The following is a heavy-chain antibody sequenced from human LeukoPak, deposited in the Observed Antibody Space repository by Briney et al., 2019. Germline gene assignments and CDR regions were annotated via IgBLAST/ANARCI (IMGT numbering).Heavy chain of an antibody. Sequence: SGPTLVKPTQTLTLTCTFSGFSLSTSGEGVGWIRQPPGKAVEWLALIYWNDDKRYSPSLKSRLTITKDTSKNQVVLTMTNMDPVDTATYYCAHRRKVLRFLEWLNSYDAFDIWGQGTMVTVSS. CDR2: IYWNDDK. J-gene: IGHJ3*02. D-gene: IGHD3-3*01. V-gene: IGHV2-5*01. CDR1: GFSLSTSGEG. CDR3: AHRRKVLRFLEWLNSYDAFDI.